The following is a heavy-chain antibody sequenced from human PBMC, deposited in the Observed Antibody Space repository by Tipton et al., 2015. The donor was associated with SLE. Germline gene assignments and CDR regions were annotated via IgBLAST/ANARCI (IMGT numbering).Heavy chain of an antibody. CDR2: ITPHNDNT. CDR1: GYSFSSYG. V-gene: IGHV1-18*01. Sequence: QLVQSGAEVKKPGASLKVSCKASGYSFSSYGIIWVRQAPGQGFEWMGWITPHNDNTDYAQKFQGRVTMTTDTSTSTAYMELRSLRSDDTALYYCARVSGYSSFDYWGQGTLVAVSS. J-gene: IGHJ4*02. D-gene: IGHD6-13*01. CDR3: ARVSGYSSFDY.